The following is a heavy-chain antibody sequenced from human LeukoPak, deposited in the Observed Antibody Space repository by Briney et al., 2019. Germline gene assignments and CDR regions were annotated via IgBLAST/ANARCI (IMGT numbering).Heavy chain of an antibody. D-gene: IGHD1-26*01. J-gene: IGHJ4*02. Sequence: GGSLRLSCAASGFTFSSYWMSWVRQAPGKGLEWVANIKQDGSEEYYVDSVKGRFTISRDNAKNSLYLQMNSLRAEDTAVYYCARVRSGSDNDYWGQGTLVTVSS. CDR1: GFTFSSYW. CDR2: IKQDGSEE. V-gene: IGHV3-7*01. CDR3: ARVRSGSDNDY.